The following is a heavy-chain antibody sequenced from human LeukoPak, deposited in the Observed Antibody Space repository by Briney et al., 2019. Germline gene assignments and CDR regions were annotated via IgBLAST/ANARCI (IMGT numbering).Heavy chain of an antibody. CDR2: IFTSGST. Sequence: PSETLSLTCTVSGGSISSSSYYWSWIRQPAGKGLEWIGRIFTSGSTNYNPSLKSRVTMSVDTSKNQLSLKLSSVTAADTAFYYGGRGLYGRSGYYYVDYGGQGTLVTVSS. CDR1: GGSISSSSYY. CDR3: GRGLYGRSGYYYVDY. D-gene: IGHD3-22*01. V-gene: IGHV4-61*02. J-gene: IGHJ4*02.